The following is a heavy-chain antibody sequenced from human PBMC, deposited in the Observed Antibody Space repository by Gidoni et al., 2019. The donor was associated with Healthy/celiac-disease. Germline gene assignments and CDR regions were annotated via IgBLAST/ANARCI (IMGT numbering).Heavy chain of an antibody. J-gene: IGHJ4*02. CDR3: TRTYYYDSSGYLPTGVFDY. D-gene: IGHD3-22*01. CDR1: GFTFCDYA. Sequence: EVQLVESGGGLVQPGRSLRLSCTASGFTFCDYAMSWFRQAPGKGLEWVGFIRSKAYGGTTEYAASVKGRFTISRDDSKSIAYLQRNSLKTEDTAVYYCTRTYYYDSSGYLPTGVFDYWGQGTLVTVSS. CDR2: IRSKAYGGTT. V-gene: IGHV3-49*03.